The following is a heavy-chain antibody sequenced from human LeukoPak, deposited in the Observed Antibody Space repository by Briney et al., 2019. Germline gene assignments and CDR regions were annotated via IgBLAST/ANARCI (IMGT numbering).Heavy chain of an antibody. V-gene: IGHV4-61*01. CDR1: GGSISSSSYY. CDR3: ARERSWIQL. D-gene: IGHD5-18*01. J-gene: IGHJ3*01. CDR2: IYYSGST. Sequence: PAETLSLSCTVSGGSISSSSYYWSWIRQPPGKGLEFIGNIYYSGSTNYNPSLKSRATISVDTSKNQFSLELSSVTAADTAVYYCARERSWIQLWGQGTLVTVSS.